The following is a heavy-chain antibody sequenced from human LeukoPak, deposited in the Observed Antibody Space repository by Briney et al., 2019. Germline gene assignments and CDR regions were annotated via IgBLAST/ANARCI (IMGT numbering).Heavy chain of an antibody. D-gene: IGHD3-16*01. CDR3: ARDGGTGYFDY. V-gene: IGHV4-61*02. J-gene: IGHJ4*02. CDR2: IYTSGST. Sequence: PSQTLSLTCTVSGGSISSGSYYWRWIRQPAGKGLEWIGRIYTSGSTNYNPSLKSRVTISVDTSKNQFSLKLSSVTAADTAVYSCARDGGTGYFDYWGQGTLVTVSS. CDR1: GGSISSGSYY.